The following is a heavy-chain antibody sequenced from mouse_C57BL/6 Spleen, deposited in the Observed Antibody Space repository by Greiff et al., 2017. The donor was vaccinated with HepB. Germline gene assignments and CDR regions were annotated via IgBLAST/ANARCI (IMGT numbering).Heavy chain of an antibody. V-gene: IGHV5-6*01. Sequence: EVKLMESGGDLVKPGGSLKLSCAASGFTFSSYGMSWVRQTPDKRLEWVATISSGGSYTYYPDSVKGRFTISRDNAKNTLYLQMSSLKSEDTAMYYCARDYGNYYFDYWGQGTTLTVSS. CDR2: ISSGGSYT. D-gene: IGHD2-1*01. J-gene: IGHJ2*01. CDR3: ARDYGNYYFDY. CDR1: GFTFSSYG.